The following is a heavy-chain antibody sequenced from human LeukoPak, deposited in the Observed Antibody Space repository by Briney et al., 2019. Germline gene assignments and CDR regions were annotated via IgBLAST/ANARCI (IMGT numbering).Heavy chain of an antibody. D-gene: IGHD3-22*01. V-gene: IGHV4-30-2*01. Sequence: PSETLSLTCTVSGGSISSGGYYWSWIRQPPGKGLEWIGYIYHSGSTYYNPSLKSRVTISVDTSKNQFSLKLSSVTAADTAVYYCARGHRRSYYYDSSGHGSAFDIWGQGTMVTVSS. CDR2: IYHSGST. CDR3: ARGHRRSYYYDSSGHGSAFDI. CDR1: GGSISSGGYY. J-gene: IGHJ3*02.